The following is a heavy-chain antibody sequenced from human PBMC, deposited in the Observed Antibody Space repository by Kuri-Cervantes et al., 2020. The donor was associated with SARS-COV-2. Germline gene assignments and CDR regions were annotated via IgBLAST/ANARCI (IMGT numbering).Heavy chain of an antibody. CDR2: ISHDGKNK. J-gene: IGHJ4*02. V-gene: IGHV3-30*18. CDR1: GFNFSRTD. CDR3: AKDRVGVQDF. Sequence: GESLKISCAASGFNFSRTDMHWVRQAPGKGLEWVAVISHDGKNKKCTASGKGRFTISRDNSQNILYLHMKSLRSEDTAIYYCAKDRVGVQDFWGQGTLVTVSS. D-gene: IGHD2-21*01.